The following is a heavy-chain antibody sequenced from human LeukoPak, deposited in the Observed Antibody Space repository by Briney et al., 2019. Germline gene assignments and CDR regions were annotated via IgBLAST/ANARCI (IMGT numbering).Heavy chain of an antibody. J-gene: IGHJ4*02. CDR2: ISVTGGST. D-gene: IGHD3-22*01. CDR1: GFTFSTYA. V-gene: IGHV3-23*01. CDR3: AKDVDYYDSSGYYSFLDY. Sequence: GGSLRLSCAASGFTFSTYAMSWVRQAPGKGLEWVSAISVTGGSTYSADSVKGRFTISRDNSKNTLYLQMNSLRAEDTAVYYCAKDVDYYDSSGYYSFLDYWGQGTLVTVSS.